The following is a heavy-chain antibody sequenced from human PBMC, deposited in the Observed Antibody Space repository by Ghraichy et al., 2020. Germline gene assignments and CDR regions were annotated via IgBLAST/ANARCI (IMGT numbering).Heavy chain of an antibody. D-gene: IGHD3/OR15-3a*01. CDR1: GFTFSSYG. J-gene: IGHJ4*02. CDR2: IKEDGSEK. CDR3: ARKGRTGDY. Sequence: GGSLRLSCAASGFTFSSYGMNWFRQAPGKGLEWVGNIKEDGSEKYYVDSVKGRFTISRDNAKNSMYLQMNNLRVDDTAMYYCARKGRTGDYWGQGTLVTVSS. V-gene: IGHV3-7*01.